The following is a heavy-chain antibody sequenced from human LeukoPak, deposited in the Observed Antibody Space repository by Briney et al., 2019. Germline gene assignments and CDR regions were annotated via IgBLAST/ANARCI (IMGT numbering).Heavy chain of an antibody. CDR2: INPNSGGT. CDR3: ARDGYYDSSGYYR. V-gene: IGHV1-2*02. CDR1: GYTFTGYY. D-gene: IGHD3-22*01. J-gene: IGHJ4*02. Sequence: ASVKVSCKASGYTFTGYYMHLVRQAPGQGLEGMGWINPNSGGTNYAQKFQGRVTMTRDTSISTAYMELSRLRSDDTAVYYCARDGYYDSSGYYRWGQGTLVTVSS.